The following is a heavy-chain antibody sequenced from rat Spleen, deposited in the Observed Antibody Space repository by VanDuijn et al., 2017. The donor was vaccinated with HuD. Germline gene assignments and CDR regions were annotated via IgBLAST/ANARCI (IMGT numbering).Heavy chain of an antibody. CDR3: ARLGIVITSGVTYT. V-gene: IGHV5S13*01. CDR2: ISSGGDNT. Sequence: EVQLVESGGGLVQPGRSLKLSCVASGFTFRNYDMAWVRPAPTKGLEWIASISSGGDNTYYRDSVKGRFTISRDNAKNTQDLQMDSLRSEDTATYYCARLGIVITSGVTYTWGQGASVAVSS. CDR1: GFTFRNYD. D-gene: IGHD1-12*02. J-gene: IGHJ4*01.